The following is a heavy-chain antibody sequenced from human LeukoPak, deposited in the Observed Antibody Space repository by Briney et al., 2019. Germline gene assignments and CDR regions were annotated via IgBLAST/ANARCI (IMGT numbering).Heavy chain of an antibody. J-gene: IGHJ3*02. CDR1: GYTFTSYY. CDR2: ISAYNGNT. Sequence: ASVKVSCKASGYTFTSYYMHWVRQAPGQGLEWMGWISAYNGNTNYAQKLQGRVTMTTDTSTSTAYMELRSLRSDDTAVYYCARVKVFGMVYAIDDGVFDIWGQGTMVTVSS. CDR3: ARVKVFGMVYAIDDGVFDI. V-gene: IGHV1-18*04. D-gene: IGHD2-8*01.